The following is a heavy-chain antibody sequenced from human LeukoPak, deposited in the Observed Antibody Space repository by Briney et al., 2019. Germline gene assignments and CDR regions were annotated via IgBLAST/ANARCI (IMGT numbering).Heavy chain of an antibody. D-gene: IGHD7-27*01. CDR2: IKEDGSTI. CDR3: VRDPGWGAIDY. Sequence: GGSLRLSCAASGFTFSSYAMSWVRQAPGKGLEWVADIKEDGSTILFVDSMRRRFTISRDNAKNSLYLQMNSLRVEDTGVYYCVRDPGWGAIDYWGRGILVTVTS. J-gene: IGHJ4*02. V-gene: IGHV3-7*01. CDR1: GFTFSSYA.